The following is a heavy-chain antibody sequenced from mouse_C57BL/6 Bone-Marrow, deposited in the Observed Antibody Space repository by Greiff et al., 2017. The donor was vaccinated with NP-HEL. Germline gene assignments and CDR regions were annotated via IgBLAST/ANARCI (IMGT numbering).Heavy chain of an antibody. CDR1: GYTFTSYW. J-gene: IGHJ1*03. Sequence: VQLQQPGAELVKPGASVKMSCKASGYTFTSYWITWVKQRPGQGLEWIGDIYPGSGSTNYNEKFKSKATLTVDTSSSTAYMQLSSLTSEDSAVYYCAYYYGSSCWYFDVWGKGTTVTVSS. CDR2: IYPGSGST. D-gene: IGHD1-1*01. CDR3: AYYYGSSCWYFDV. V-gene: IGHV1-55*01.